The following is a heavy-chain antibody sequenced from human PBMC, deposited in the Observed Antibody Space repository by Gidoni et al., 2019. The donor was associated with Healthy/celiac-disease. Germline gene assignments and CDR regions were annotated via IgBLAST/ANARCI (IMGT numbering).Heavy chain of an antibody. CDR1: GGSISSYY. CDR3: ARDEGSAADY. Sequence: QVQLQESGPGLVKPSETLSLTCPVSGGSISSYYWSWIRQPPGKGLEWIGYIYYSGSTNYNPSLKSRVTISVDTSKNQFSLKLSSVTAADTAVYYCARDEGSAADYWGQGTLVTVSS. V-gene: IGHV4-59*01. CDR2: IYYSGST. J-gene: IGHJ4*02. D-gene: IGHD6-13*01.